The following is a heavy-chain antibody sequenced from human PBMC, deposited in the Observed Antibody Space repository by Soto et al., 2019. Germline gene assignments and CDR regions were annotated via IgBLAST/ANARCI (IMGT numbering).Heavy chain of an antibody. D-gene: IGHD6-13*01. CDR3: ARRGSVPRVLGFRSSFSDSIVDNWFDP. V-gene: IGHV4-34*01. CDR1: GGSFSGYY. Sequence: SETLSLTCAVYGGSFSGYYWSWIRQPPGKGLEWIGEINHSGSTNYNPSLKSRVTISVDTSKNQFYLKLSSVTAADTAVYYCARRGSVPRVLGFRSSFSDSIVDNWFDPWGQGTLVTVSS. J-gene: IGHJ5*02. CDR2: INHSGST.